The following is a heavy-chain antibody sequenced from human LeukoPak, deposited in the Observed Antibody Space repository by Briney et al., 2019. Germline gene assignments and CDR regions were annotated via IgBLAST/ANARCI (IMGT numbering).Heavy chain of an antibody. CDR2: RSYDGSNK. CDR3: ARARGGNHRYPFDL. Sequence: PGRSLRLSCAGSGFTLSDYGMKWVRQAPGKGLEWVAVRSYDGSNKYYADSVKGRFTISRDNSKNTLYLQMSSLRVEDTAVYYCARARGGNHRYPFDLWGQGTLVTVSS. CDR1: GFTLSDYG. J-gene: IGHJ4*02. V-gene: IGHV3-30*03. D-gene: IGHD3-16*02.